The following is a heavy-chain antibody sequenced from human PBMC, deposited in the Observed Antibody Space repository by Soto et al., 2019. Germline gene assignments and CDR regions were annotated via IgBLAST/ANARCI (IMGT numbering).Heavy chain of an antibody. Sequence: QVQLVESGGGLVKPGGSLRLYCAASGFTFSDYYMSWIRQAPGKGLEWVSYISSSGSTIYYADSVKGRFTISRDNAKNSLYLQMNSLRAEDTAVYYCASAEKVFYKDYSNYEPSGYYFDYWGQGTLVTVSS. V-gene: IGHV3-11*01. J-gene: IGHJ4*02. D-gene: IGHD4-4*01. CDR3: ASAEKVFYKDYSNYEPSGYYFDY. CDR1: GFTFSDYY. CDR2: ISSSGSTI.